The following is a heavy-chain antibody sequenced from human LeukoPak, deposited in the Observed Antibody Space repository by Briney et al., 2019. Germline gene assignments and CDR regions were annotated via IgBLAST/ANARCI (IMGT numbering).Heavy chain of an antibody. V-gene: IGHV3-23*01. CDR3: AKPRAYDSSGYPLGYFDY. CDR2: ISGSGGST. Sequence: GGSLRLSCAASGFTFSSYAMSRVRQAPGKGLEWVSAISGSGGSTYYADSVKGRFTISRDNSKNTLYLQMNSLRAEDTAVYYCAKPRAYDSSGYPLGYFDYWGQGTLATVSS. CDR1: GFTFSSYA. J-gene: IGHJ4*02. D-gene: IGHD3-22*01.